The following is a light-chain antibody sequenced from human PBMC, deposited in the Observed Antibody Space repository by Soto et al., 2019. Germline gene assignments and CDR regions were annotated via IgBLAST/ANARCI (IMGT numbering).Light chain of an antibody. CDR1: SSDVGNNNY. CDR2: DVT. CDR3: SSFTGSSYV. J-gene: IGLJ1*01. V-gene: IGLV2-14*03. Sequence: QSVLTQPAPVSGSPGQSITISCTGTSSDVGNNNYVSWYQHNPGRAPKVMICDVTNRPSGVSNRFSGSKSGNTASLTISGLQAEDEADYYCSSFTGSSYVFGTGTKVTVL.